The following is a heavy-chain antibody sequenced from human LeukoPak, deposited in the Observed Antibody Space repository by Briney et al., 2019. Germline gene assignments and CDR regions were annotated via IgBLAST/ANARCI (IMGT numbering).Heavy chain of an antibody. D-gene: IGHD6-13*01. Sequence: GGSLRLSCAASGFTFSSYSMNWVRQAPGKGLEWVSYISSSIITIYYADSVKGRFTISSDNAKNSLYLQMNSLRAEDAAVYYCAREGGRIAADGFDYWGQGTLVTVSS. CDR3: AREGGRIAADGFDY. CDR1: GFTFSSYS. J-gene: IGHJ4*02. CDR2: ISSSIITI. V-gene: IGHV3-48*01.